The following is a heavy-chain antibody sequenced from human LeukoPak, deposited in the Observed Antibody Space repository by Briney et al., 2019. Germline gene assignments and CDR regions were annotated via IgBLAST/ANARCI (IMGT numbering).Heavy chain of an antibody. J-gene: IGHJ6*02. CDR2: IYYSGST. Sequence: SQTLSLTCTVSGGSISSGDYYWSWIRQPPGKGLEWIGYIYYSGSTYYNPSLKSRVTISVDTSENQFSLKLSSVTAADTAVYYCARDREGWFGEIQHYGMDVWGQGTTVTVSS. CDR3: ARDREGWFGEIQHYGMDV. D-gene: IGHD3-10*01. V-gene: IGHV4-30-4*01. CDR1: GGSISSGDYY.